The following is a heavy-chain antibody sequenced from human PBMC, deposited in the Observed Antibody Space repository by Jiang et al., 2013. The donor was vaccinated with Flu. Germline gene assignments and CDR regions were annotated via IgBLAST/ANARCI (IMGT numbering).Heavy chain of an antibody. CDR2: INPNSGGT. CDR1: GYTFTGYY. Sequence: SGAEVKKPGASVKVSCKASGYTFTGYYMHWVRQAPGQGLEWMGWINPNSGGTNYAQKFQGWVTMTRDTSISTAYMELSRLRSDDTAVYYCARSYYDFWSGYYNPSDYFDYWGQGTLVTVSS. V-gene: IGHV1-2*04. D-gene: IGHD3-3*01. CDR3: ARSYYDFWSGYYNPSDYFDY. J-gene: IGHJ4*02.